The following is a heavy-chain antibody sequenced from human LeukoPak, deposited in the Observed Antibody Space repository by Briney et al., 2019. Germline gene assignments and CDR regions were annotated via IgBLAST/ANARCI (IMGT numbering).Heavy chain of an antibody. V-gene: IGHV5-51*01. Sequence: GESLKISCKGSGYRFTSYWIGWVRQMPGKGLEWMGIIYPGDSDTRYSPSFQGQVTISADKSISTAYLQWSSLKASDTAMYYCARQNPYYYDSSGYYYVSWFDPWGQGTLVTVSS. CDR3: ARQNPYYYDSSGYYYVSWFDP. D-gene: IGHD3-22*01. J-gene: IGHJ5*02. CDR1: GYRFTSYW. CDR2: IYPGDSDT.